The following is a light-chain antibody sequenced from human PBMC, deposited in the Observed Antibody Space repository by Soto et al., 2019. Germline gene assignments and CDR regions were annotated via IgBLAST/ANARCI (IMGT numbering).Light chain of an antibody. CDR3: QQYHDWPPS. Sequence: EIVMTQSPATLSVSLGERATLSCRASESVNSNLAWYQQKPGQAPRLLISGAFTRATALPARFSGSGSGTEFTLTISSLQSEDFAVYYCQQYHDWPPSFGGGTKVEIK. V-gene: IGKV3-15*01. CDR1: ESVNSN. J-gene: IGKJ4*01. CDR2: GAF.